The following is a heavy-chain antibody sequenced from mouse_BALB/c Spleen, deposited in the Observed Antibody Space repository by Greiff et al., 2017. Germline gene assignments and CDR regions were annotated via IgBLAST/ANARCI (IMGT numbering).Heavy chain of an antibody. J-gene: IGHJ4*01. CDR1: GYSITSGYS. V-gene: IGHV3-1*02. CDR2: IHYSGST. CDR3: ARRGDYDDPYAMDY. D-gene: IGHD2-4*01. Sequence: EVQLQESGPDLVKPSQSLSLTCTVTGYSITSGYSWPWIRQFPGNKLEWMGYIHYSGSTNYNPSLKSRISITRDTSKNQFFLQLNSVTTEDTATYYCARRGDYDDPYAMDYWGQGTSVTVSS.